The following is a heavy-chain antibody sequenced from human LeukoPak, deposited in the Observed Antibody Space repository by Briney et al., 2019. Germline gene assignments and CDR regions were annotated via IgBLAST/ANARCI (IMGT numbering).Heavy chain of an antibody. CDR2: IYTSGST. CDR1: GGSMSTYY. V-gene: IGHV4-4*07. CDR3: ARESLYSSSNWFDP. J-gene: IGHJ5*02. D-gene: IGHD6-6*01. Sequence: SETLSLTCTVSGGSMSTYYWSWIRQPAGKGLEWIGRIYTSGSTNYNPSLKSRVTMSVDTSKNQFPLKLSSVTAADTAVYYCARESLYSSSNWFDPWGQGTLVTVSS.